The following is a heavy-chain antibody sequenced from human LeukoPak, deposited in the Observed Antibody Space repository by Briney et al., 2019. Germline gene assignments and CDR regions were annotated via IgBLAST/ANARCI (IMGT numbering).Heavy chain of an antibody. Sequence: GGSLRLSCAASGFTFSSYAMPWVRQAPGKGLEWVAVISYDGSNKYYADSVKGRFTISRDNSKNTLYLQMNSLRAEDTAVYYCARESITIFGVVRGHYYGMDVWGQGTTVTVSS. CDR3: ARESITIFGVVRGHYYGMDV. D-gene: IGHD3-3*01. CDR2: ISYDGSNK. V-gene: IGHV3-30-3*01. CDR1: GFTFSSYA. J-gene: IGHJ6*02.